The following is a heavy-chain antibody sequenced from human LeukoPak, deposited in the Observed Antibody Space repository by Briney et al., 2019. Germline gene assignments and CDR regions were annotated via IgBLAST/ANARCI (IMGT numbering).Heavy chain of an antibody. CDR1: GGSFSGYY. CDR3: ARDSNYDDSSGSWFDP. D-gene: IGHD3-22*01. Sequence: PSETLSLTCAVYGGSFSGYYWSWIRQPPGKGLEWIGEINHSGSTNYNPSLKSRVTISVDTSKNQFSLKLSYVTAADTAVYYCARDSNYDDSSGSWFDPWGQGTLVTVSS. V-gene: IGHV4-34*01. J-gene: IGHJ5*02. CDR2: INHSGST.